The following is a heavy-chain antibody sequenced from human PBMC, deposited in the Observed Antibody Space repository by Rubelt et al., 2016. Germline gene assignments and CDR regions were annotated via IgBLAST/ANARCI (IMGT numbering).Heavy chain of an antibody. Sequence: EVQLLESGGGLVQPGGSLRLSCAASGFTFSSYALSWVRQAPGKGLEWVSALSGSGGSTYYADSVKGRFTISRDNSKNTLYLRMNSLGAEDTAVDYCAKVPIRTVTSTFDYWGQGTLVTVSS. J-gene: IGHJ4*02. D-gene: IGHD4-17*01. CDR3: AKVPIRTVTSTFDY. V-gene: IGHV3-23*01. CDR1: GFTFSSYA. CDR2: LSGSGGST.